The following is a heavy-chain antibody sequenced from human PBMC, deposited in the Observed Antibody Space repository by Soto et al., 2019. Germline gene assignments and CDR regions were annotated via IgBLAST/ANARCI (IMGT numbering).Heavy chain of an antibody. CDR2: INPNSGGT. CDR3: ARGIIRTAMAPSDAFDI. CDR1: GYTFTGYY. Sequence: GASVKVSCKASGYTFTGYYMHWVRQAPGQGLEWMGWINPNSGGTNYAQKFQGWVTMTRDTSISTAYMELSRLRSDDTAVYYCARGIIRTAMAPSDAFDIWGQGTMVTVSS. J-gene: IGHJ3*02. D-gene: IGHD5-18*01. V-gene: IGHV1-2*04.